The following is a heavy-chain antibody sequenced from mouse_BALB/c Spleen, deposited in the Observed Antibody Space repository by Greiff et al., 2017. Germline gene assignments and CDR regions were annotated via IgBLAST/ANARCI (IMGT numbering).Heavy chain of an antibody. J-gene: IGHJ3*01. Sequence: QVQLQQSGAELMKPGASVKISCKATGYTFSSYWIEWVKQRPGHGLEWIGEILPGSGSTNYNEKFKGKATFTADTSSNTAYMQLSSLTSEDSAVYYCARDDYDVGFAYWGQGTLVTVSA. CDR3: ARDDYDVGFAY. CDR1: GYTFSSYW. CDR2: ILPGSGST. V-gene: IGHV1-9*01. D-gene: IGHD2-4*01.